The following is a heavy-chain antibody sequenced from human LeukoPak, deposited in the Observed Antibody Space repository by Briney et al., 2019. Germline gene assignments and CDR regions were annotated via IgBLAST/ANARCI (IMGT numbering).Heavy chain of an antibody. J-gene: IGHJ5*02. D-gene: IGHD4/OR15-4a*01. CDR3: AISRGEGAGRRGSSQNNYFDP. CDR1: RYSFATYW. Sequence: GESLKTSRKSFRYSFATYWIGLVRQPPGKGLEWMGIIYPADSDTKYSPSFRGQVTISADKSISTDYLQWRSLQASDTALYYCAISRGEGAGRRGSSQNNYFDPWGQGTLVTVSS. CDR2: IYPADSDT. V-gene: IGHV5-51*01.